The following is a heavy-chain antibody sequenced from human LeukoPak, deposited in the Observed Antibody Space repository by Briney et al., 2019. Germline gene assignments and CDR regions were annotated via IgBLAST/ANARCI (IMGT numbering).Heavy chain of an antibody. CDR3: AKCTARGLNDY. CDR1: GFTFSSYE. J-gene: IGHJ4*02. Sequence: PGGSLRLSCAASGFTFSSYEVNWVRQAPGKGLEWVSAISGSGGSTYYADSVKGRFTISRDNSKNTLNLQMNSLRAEDTAVYYWAKCTARGLNDYWGQGTLVTVSS. CDR2: ISGSGGST. D-gene: IGHD6-25*01. V-gene: IGHV3-23*01.